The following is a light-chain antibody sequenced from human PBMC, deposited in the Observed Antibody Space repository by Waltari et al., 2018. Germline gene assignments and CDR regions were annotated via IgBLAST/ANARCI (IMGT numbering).Light chain of an antibody. Sequence: EIVLTQSPATLFLSPGEGATLSCRAAQNVRMNYIAWYQHRLGQAPRLLIYGASLRAAGIPDRFSGSASGTHFTLPISNLEPEDFAMYNCQQYGTSDISFGGGTNVDI. J-gene: IGKJ4*01. V-gene: IGKV3-20*01. CDR3: QQYGTSDIS. CDR1: QNVRMNY. CDR2: GAS.